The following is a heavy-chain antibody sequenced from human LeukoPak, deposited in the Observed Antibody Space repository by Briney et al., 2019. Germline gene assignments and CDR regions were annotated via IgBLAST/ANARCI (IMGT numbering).Heavy chain of an antibody. CDR2: ISSSSSYI. V-gene: IGHV3-21*01. CDR3: ARGVVVPAAQAVADIKFYYYGMVV. J-gene: IGHJ6*04. Sequence: GGSLRLSCAASGFTFSSYSMNWVRQAPGKGLEWVSSISSSSSYIYYADSVKGRFTISRDNAKNSLYLQMNSLRAEDTAVYYCARGVVVPAAQAVADIKFYYYGMVVWGKGTTVTVSS. D-gene: IGHD2-2*01. CDR1: GFTFSSYS.